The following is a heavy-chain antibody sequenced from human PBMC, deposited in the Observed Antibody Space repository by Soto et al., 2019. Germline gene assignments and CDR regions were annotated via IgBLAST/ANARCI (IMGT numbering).Heavy chain of an antibody. CDR2: IYYSGST. D-gene: IGHD3-22*01. V-gene: IGHV4-39*01. J-gene: IGHJ4*02. CDR3: ARLVPRPSSGYYYSRREFDY. Sequence: SETLSLTCTVSGGSISSSSYYWGWIRQPPGKGLEWIGSIYYSGSTYYNPSLKSRVTISVDTSKNQFSLKLSSVTAADTAVYYCARLVPRPSSGYYYSRREFDYWGQGTLVTVSS. CDR1: GGSISSSSYY.